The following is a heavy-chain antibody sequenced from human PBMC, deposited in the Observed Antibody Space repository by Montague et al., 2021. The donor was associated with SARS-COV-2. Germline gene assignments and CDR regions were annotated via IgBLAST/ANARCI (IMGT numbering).Heavy chain of an antibody. D-gene: IGHD2-21*01. Sequence: SETLSLTCAAYGGSFSGYYWSWIRQPPGKGLEWLGEINHSGSINYNPSLKSRVTISVDTSKNQFSLRLGSVTAADTAVYYCARGGVDTIVILVVSPGADHYIDAWGQGTTVTVSS. CDR1: GGSFSGYY. CDR2: INHSGSI. V-gene: IGHV4-34*01. CDR3: ARGGVDTIVILVVSPGADHYIDA. J-gene: IGHJ6*02.